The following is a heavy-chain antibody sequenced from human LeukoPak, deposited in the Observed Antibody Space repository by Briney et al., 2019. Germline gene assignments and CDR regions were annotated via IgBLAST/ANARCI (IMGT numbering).Heavy chain of an antibody. J-gene: IGHJ4*02. CDR1: GFTVSSNY. CDR2: INHSGST. CDR3: AQITMVRAGY. D-gene: IGHD3-10*01. V-gene: IGHV4-34*08. Sequence: GSLRLSCAASGFTVSSNYMSWVRQAPGKGLEWIGEINHSGSTNYNPSLKSRVTILVDTSKNQFSLKLSSVTAADTAVYYCAQITMVRAGYWGQGTLVTVSS.